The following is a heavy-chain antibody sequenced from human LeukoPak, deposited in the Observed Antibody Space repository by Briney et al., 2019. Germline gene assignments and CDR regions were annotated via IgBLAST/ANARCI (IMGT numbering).Heavy chain of an antibody. CDR3: ARRQRAAAGIRLFNWYFDL. CDR1: GGSISSSSYY. J-gene: IGHJ2*01. D-gene: IGHD6-13*01. V-gene: IGHV4-39*07. CDR2: IYYSGST. Sequence: SETLSLTCTVSGGSISSSSYYWGWIRQPPGKGLEWIGSIYYSGSTYYNPSLKSRVTISVDTSKNQFSLKLSSVTAADTAVYYCARRQRAAAGIRLFNWYFDLWGRGTLVTVSS.